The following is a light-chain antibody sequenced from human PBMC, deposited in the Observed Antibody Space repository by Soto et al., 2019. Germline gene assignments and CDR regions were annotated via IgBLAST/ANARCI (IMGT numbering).Light chain of an antibody. CDR1: QSVSNY. CDR2: DAS. Sequence: DIQMTQSPSSLSASVGDRVTITCRASQSVSNYLHWYQQKPGKAPNPLIYDASSLQSGVPSRFSGSGSGTDFTLTISSLQREDFATYYCQQSYYNPTFGQGTKVEIK. J-gene: IGKJ1*01. V-gene: IGKV1-39*01. CDR3: QQSYYNPT.